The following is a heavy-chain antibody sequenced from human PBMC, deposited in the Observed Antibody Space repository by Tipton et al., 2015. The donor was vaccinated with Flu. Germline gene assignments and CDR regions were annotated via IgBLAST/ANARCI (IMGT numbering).Heavy chain of an antibody. CDR1: GGSISTGDYY. J-gene: IGHJ4*02. D-gene: IGHD3-10*01. CDR3: ARRGDGSYAPIDY. CDR2: TSNTGST. Sequence: TLSLTCTVSGGSISTGDYYWIWIRQHPGEGLEWIVYTSNTGSTFYNPPLKSRVTTSLDTSKNQFSLKVSSVTAADTAVYYCARRGDGSYAPIDYWGQGTLVSVSS. V-gene: IGHV4-31*03.